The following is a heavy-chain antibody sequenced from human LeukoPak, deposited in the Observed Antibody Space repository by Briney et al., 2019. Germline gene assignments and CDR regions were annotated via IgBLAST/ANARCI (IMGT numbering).Heavy chain of an antibody. CDR3: ARHEITGTDIIDWFDP. Sequence: SETLSLTCTVSGGSISSSSYYWGWIRQPPVKGLEWIGSIYYSGSTYYNPSLKSRVTISVDTSKNQFSLKLSSVTAADTAVYYCARHEITGTDIIDWFDPWGQGTLVTVSS. CDR1: GGSISSSSYY. CDR2: IYYSGST. V-gene: IGHV4-39*01. D-gene: IGHD1-7*01. J-gene: IGHJ5*02.